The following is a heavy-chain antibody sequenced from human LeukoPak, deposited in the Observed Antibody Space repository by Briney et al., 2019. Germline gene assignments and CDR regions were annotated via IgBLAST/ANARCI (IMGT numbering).Heavy chain of an antibody. CDR2: INPSGGST. V-gene: IGHV1-46*01. CDR3: ARTAPAPSRLRWYGSHTRNAFDI. D-gene: IGHD4-23*01. Sequence: ASVKVSCKASEYTFTSYYMHWVRQAPGQGLEWMGIINPSGGSTSYAQKFQGRVTMTRDMSTSTVYMELSSLRSEDTAVYYYARTAPAPSRLRWYGSHTRNAFDIWGQGTMVTVSS. J-gene: IGHJ3*02. CDR1: EYTFTSYY.